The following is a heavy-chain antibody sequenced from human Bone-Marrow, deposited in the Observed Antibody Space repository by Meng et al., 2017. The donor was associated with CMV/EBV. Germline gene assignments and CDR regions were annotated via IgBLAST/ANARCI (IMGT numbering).Heavy chain of an antibody. J-gene: IGHJ4*02. D-gene: IGHD3-3*02. V-gene: IGHV3-7*01. CDR3: TTISSPFDY. CDR1: GFTFSSYW. Sequence: GGSLRLSCAASGFTFSSYWMSWVRQAPGKGLEWVANIKQDGSEKYYVDSVKGRFTISRDNAKNSVYLQMNSLRAEDTAIYYCTTISSPFDYWGRGTLVTVSS. CDR2: IKQDGSEK.